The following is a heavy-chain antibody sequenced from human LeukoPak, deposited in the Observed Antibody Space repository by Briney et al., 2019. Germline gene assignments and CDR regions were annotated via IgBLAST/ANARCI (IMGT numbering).Heavy chain of an antibody. D-gene: IGHD6-13*01. CDR2: INHSGST. CDR3: ARGPKAAAGTRWFDP. CDR1: GGSFSGYY. J-gene: IGHJ5*02. Sequence: SETLSLTCAVYGGSFSGYYWSWIRQPPGKGLEWIGEINHSGSTNYNPSLKSRVTISVDTSKNQFSLKLSSVTAADTAVYYCARGPKAAAGTRWFDPWGQGTLVTVSS. V-gene: IGHV4-34*01.